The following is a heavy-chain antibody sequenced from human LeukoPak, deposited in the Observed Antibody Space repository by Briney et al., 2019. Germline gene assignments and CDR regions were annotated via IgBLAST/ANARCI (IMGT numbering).Heavy chain of an antibody. J-gene: IGHJ4*02. Sequence: GGSLRLSCAASGFTFSGYAMSWVRQAPGKGLEWVANIKQDGSEEYYVDSVKGRFTISRDNAKNSLYLQMNSLRAEDTAVYYCARGRYSSSWTDYWGQGTLVTVSS. D-gene: IGHD6-13*01. CDR3: ARGRYSSSWTDY. V-gene: IGHV3-7*04. CDR1: GFTFSGYA. CDR2: IKQDGSEE.